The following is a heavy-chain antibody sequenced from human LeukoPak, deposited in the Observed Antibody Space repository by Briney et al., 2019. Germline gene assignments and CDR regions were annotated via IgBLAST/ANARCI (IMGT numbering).Heavy chain of an antibody. CDR2: INHSGST. CDR1: GGSFSGYY. J-gene: IGHJ3*02. D-gene: IGHD3-10*01. CDR3: ARGYRGSGSYYKI. Sequence: SETLSLTCAVYGGSFSGYYWSWIRQPPGKGLEWIGEINHSGSTNYNPSLKSRVTISVDTSKNQFSLKLSSVTAADTAVYYCARGYRGSGSYYKIWGQGTMVTVSS. V-gene: IGHV4-34*01.